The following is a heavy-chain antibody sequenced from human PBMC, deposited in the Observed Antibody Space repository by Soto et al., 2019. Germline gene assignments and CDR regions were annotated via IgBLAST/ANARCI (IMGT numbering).Heavy chain of an antibody. V-gene: IGHV3-23*01. CDR2: ISGSGGST. CDR1: GFTFSSHA. J-gene: IGHJ3*02. Sequence: GGSLRLSCPASGFTFSSHAMSWVRQAPGEGLEWVSAISGSGGSTYYADSVKGRFTISRDNSKNTLYLQMNSLRVEDTAVYYCAKGDFWSGYRGAFDIGGQGTMVTVS. D-gene: IGHD3-3*01. CDR3: AKGDFWSGYRGAFDI.